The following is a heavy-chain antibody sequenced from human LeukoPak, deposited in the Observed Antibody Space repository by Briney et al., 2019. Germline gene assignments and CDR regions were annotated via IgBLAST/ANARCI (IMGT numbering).Heavy chain of an antibody. CDR2: ISGSGGST. CDR3: AKVGESYYDSSGYPGYFDY. CDR1: GFTLSSYA. D-gene: IGHD3-22*01. Sequence: GGSLRLSCAASGFTLSSYAMSWVRQAPGKGLEWVSAISGSGGSTYYADSVKGRFTISRDNSKNTLYLQMNSLRAEDTAVYYCAKVGESYYDSSGYPGYFDYWGQGTLVTVSS. J-gene: IGHJ4*02. V-gene: IGHV3-23*01.